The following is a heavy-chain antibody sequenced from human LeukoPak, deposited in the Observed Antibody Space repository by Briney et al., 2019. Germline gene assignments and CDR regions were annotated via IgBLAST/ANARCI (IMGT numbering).Heavy chain of an antibody. CDR3: ARGPIAAAADDAFDI. D-gene: IGHD6-13*01. V-gene: IGHV3-7*01. Sequence: GGSLRLSCAASGFTFNSYWMTWVRQAPGKGLEWVANIKQDGGDKYYVDSVKGRFTISRDNAKNSLYLQMNSLRTEDTAVYYCARGPIAAAADDAFDIWGQGTMVTVSS. CDR1: GFTFNSYW. J-gene: IGHJ3*02. CDR2: IKQDGGDK.